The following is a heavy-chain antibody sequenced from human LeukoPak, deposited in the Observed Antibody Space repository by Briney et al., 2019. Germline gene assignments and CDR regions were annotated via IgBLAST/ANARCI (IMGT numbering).Heavy chain of an antibody. Sequence: GGSLRLSCAASGFTFNSYWMSWVRQAPGKGLEWVANIKEDGSVENYVDSVKGRFTISRDNAGNSLYLQMNSLRADDTAVYFCARVRYGAVGDLLDYWGQGTLVTVPS. J-gene: IGHJ4*02. CDR1: GFTFNSYW. D-gene: IGHD3-16*01. V-gene: IGHV3-7*01. CDR3: ARVRYGAVGDLLDY. CDR2: IKEDGSVE.